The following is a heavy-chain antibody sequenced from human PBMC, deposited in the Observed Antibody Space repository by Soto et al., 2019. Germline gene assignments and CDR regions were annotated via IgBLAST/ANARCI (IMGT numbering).Heavy chain of an antibody. D-gene: IGHD1-26*01. CDR2: IYWDNDR. J-gene: IGHJ4*02. CDR3: ARLYSGSYFRV. V-gene: IGHV2-5*02. CDR1: GFSFSINGVG. Sequence: QITLKESGPTLVKPTQTLTLTCTFSGFSFSINGVGMGWIRQPPGKALEWLALIYWDNDRRYIPSLKSRLTITKDTSKNQVVLTMTNMDPVDTATYYCARLYSGSYFRVWGQGTLVTVSS.